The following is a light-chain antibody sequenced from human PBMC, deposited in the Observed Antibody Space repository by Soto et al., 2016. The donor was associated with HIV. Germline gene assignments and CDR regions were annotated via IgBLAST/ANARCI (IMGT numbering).Light chain of an antibody. V-gene: IGLV3-21*03. CDR3: QVWDSSTNHVI. J-gene: IGLJ2*01. CDR2: DDS. CDR1: NIGSKS. Sequence: SYVLTQSPSVSVAPGKTARIACGGNNIGSKSIHWYQQKPGQAPVLVVYDDSDRPSGIPERFSGSNSGNSATLTISRVEAGDEADYFCQVWDSSTNHVIFGGGTKLTVL.